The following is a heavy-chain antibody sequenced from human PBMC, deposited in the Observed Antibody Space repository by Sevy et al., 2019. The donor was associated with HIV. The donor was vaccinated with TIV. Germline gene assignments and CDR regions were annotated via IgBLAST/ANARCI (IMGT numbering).Heavy chain of an antibody. Sequence: GGSLRLSCAASGFTFSSYAMNWVRQAPGKGLEWVSAISASGGSTYSADSVKGRFTISRDHSKNTLSLQMNSLRAEDTAVYYCAKDRGDDFWSGYKQGMDVWGQGTTVTVSS. D-gene: IGHD3-3*01. CDR1: GFTFSSYA. CDR2: ISASGGST. V-gene: IGHV3-23*01. CDR3: AKDRGDDFWSGYKQGMDV. J-gene: IGHJ6*02.